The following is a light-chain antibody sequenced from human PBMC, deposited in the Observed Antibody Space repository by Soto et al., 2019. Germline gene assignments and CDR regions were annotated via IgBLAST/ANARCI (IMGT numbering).Light chain of an antibody. CDR3: QSYDSSLSAVV. CDR2: GNN. Sequence: QSALTQPPSVSGAPGQRVTISCTGSSSNIGTGYNIHWYQQLPGTAPKLLIYGNNNRPSGVPDRFSGSESGPSASLAITGLQAEDEADYYCQSYDSSLSAVVFGGGTKVTVL. V-gene: IGLV1-40*01. CDR1: SSNIGTGYN. J-gene: IGLJ2*01.